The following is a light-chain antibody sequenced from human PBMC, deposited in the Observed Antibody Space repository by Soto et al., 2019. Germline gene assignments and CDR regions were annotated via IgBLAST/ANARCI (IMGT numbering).Light chain of an antibody. Sequence: DIVMTQSPLSLPVTPGEPGSISCRSSQSLLHSNGYSYLDWYLQKPGQSPQLLIYLGSNRASGVPDRFCGSGSGTDFTLKISRVEAEDVGVYYCMQALQTPWTFGQGTKLEIK. J-gene: IGKJ2*02. CDR2: LGS. CDR3: MQALQTPWT. V-gene: IGKV2-28*01. CDR1: QSLLHSNGYSY.